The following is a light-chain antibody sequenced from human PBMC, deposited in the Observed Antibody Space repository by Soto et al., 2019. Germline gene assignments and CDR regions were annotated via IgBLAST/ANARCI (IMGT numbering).Light chain of an antibody. CDR1: SSDVGGYNY. CDR3: SSYTSSSTLDYV. CDR2: DVS. J-gene: IGLJ1*01. V-gene: IGLV2-14*01. Sequence: QSALTQPASVSGSPGQSIIISCTGTSSDVGGYNYVSWYQQHPGKAPKLMIYDVSNRPSGVSNRFSGSKSGNTASLTISGLQAEDEADYYCSSYTSSSTLDYVFGTGTKVTVL.